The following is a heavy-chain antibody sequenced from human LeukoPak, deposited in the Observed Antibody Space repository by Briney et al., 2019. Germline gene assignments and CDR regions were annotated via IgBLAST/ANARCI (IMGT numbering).Heavy chain of an antibody. D-gene: IGHD6-19*01. Sequence: SETLSLTCTVSGGSISSYYWSWIRQPPGKGLEWIGYIYYSGSTNYNPSLKSRVTISLDTSKNQISLNLSSVTAADTAVYYCARAVAGIFDYWGQGTRVTAST. CDR3: ARAVAGIFDY. V-gene: IGHV4-59*01. CDR2: IYYSGST. CDR1: GGSISSYY. J-gene: IGHJ4*02.